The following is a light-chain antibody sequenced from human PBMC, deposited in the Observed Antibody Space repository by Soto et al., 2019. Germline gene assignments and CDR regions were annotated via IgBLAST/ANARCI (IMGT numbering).Light chain of an antibody. V-gene: IGKV3-15*01. J-gene: IGKJ5*01. CDR3: QQYDNWPPIT. CDR1: QSVSST. CDR2: GAS. Sequence: EIVLTQSPATLSLSPGERATLSCTASQSVSSTLAWYQQRPGQAPRLLIYGASTRATGIPARFSGSGSGTEFTLTISSLQSEDFAVYYCQQYDNWPPITFGQGTRLEI.